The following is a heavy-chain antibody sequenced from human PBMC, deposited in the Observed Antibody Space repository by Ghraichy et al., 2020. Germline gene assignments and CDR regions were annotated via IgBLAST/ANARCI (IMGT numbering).Heavy chain of an antibody. V-gene: IGHV3-23*01. Sequence: GGSLRLSCAASGFPFSSFAMTWVRQAPGKGLEWVSSISPNAGDTYYADSVKGRFTISRDNSKDTLYRQMNSLRAEDTAVYYCAKDPVLRYFYYGMDVWGQGTTVTVSS. D-gene: IGHD3-10*01. J-gene: IGHJ6*02. CDR2: ISPNAGDT. CDR3: AKDPVLRYFYYGMDV. CDR1: GFPFSSFA.